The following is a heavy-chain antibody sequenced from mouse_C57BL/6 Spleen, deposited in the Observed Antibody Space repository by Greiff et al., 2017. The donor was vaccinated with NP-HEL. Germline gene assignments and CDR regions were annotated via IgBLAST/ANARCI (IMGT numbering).Heavy chain of an antibody. D-gene: IGHD2-1*01. CDR1: GFTFSDYY. CDR3: AREAAHYGNHAWFAY. CDR2: INYDGSST. V-gene: IGHV5-16*01. Sequence: EVQLVESEGGLVQPGSSMKLSCTASGFTFSDYYMAWVRQVPEKGLEWVANINYDGSSTYYLDSLKSRFIISRDNAKNILYLQMSSLKSEDTATYYCAREAAHYGNHAWFAYWGQGTLVTVSA. J-gene: IGHJ3*01.